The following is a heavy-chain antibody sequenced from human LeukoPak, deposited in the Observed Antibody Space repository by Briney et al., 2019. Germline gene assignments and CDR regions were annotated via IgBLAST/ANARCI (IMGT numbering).Heavy chain of an antibody. CDR3: ARVGDYGDY. Sequence: GGSLRLSCAASRFTFSSYSMNWVRQAPGKGLEWVSYISSSGSTIYYADSVKGRFTISRDNAKNSPYLQMNSLRAEDTAVYYCARVGDYGDYWGQGTLVTVSS. CDR2: ISSSGSTI. CDR1: RFTFSSYS. J-gene: IGHJ4*02. V-gene: IGHV3-48*04. D-gene: IGHD4-17*01.